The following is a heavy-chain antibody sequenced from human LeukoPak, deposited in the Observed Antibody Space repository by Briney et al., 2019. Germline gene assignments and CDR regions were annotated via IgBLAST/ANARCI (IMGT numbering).Heavy chain of an antibody. CDR3: ASPASYSSGWYY. Sequence: ASVKVSCKASGGTFSSYAISWVRQAPGQGLKWMGGIIPIFGTANYAQKFQGRVTITADESTSTAYMELSSLRSEDTAVYYCASPASYSSGWYYWGQGTLVTVSS. J-gene: IGHJ4*02. V-gene: IGHV1-69*01. D-gene: IGHD6-19*01. CDR2: IIPIFGTA. CDR1: GGTFSSYA.